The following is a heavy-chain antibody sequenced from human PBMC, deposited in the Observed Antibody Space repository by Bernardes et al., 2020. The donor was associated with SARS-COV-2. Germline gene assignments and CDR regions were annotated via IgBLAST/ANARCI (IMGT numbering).Heavy chain of an antibody. J-gene: IGHJ4*02. CDR2: LHYRGTT. V-gene: IGHV4-39*01. CDR3: ARLGHFDQ. CDR1: GGSINNVSYY. Sequence: SETLSLTCSVSGGSINNVSYYWVWLRQPPGKGLEWIGSLHYRGTTYYNPSLESRITLSADTSNNQLFLSLDSVTAADTAVYYCARLGHFDQWGQGTRVIVSS.